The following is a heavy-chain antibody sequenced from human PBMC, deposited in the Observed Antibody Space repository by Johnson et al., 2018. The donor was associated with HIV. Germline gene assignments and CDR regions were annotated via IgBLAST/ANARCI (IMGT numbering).Heavy chain of an antibody. Sequence: VQLVESGGDLVQPGGSLRLSCVGSGIAFSTNWMHWVRQAPGKGLVWVSRINSDGRSTSYADSVKGRFTISRDNAKNTLYLEMDNLGAEETAVYYGARVQLLEDDVFNVWGQGTMVTVSS. V-gene: IGHV3-74*01. CDR2: INSDGRST. J-gene: IGHJ3*01. D-gene: IGHD3-10*01. CDR3: ARVQLLEDDVFNV. CDR1: GIAFSTNW.